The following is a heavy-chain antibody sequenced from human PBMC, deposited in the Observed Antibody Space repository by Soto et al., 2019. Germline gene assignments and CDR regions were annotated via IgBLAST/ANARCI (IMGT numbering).Heavy chain of an antibody. CDR1: GFTFSSYG. D-gene: IGHD3-9*01. Sequence: GGSLRLSCAASGFTFSSYGMHWVRQAPGKGLEWVAVIWYDGSNKYYADSVKGRFTISRDNSKNTLYLQMNSLRAEDTAVYYCARLPNMYYDILTGYNPHDVGIDYWGQGTLVTVSS. V-gene: IGHV3-33*01. CDR3: ARLPNMYYDILTGYNPHDVGIDY. CDR2: IWYDGSNK. J-gene: IGHJ4*02.